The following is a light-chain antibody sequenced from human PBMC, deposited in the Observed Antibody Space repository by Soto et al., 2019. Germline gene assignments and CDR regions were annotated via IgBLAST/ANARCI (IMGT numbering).Light chain of an antibody. V-gene: IGLV2-23*01. J-gene: IGLJ2*01. CDR2: EGS. Sequence: QSALTEPASVSGSPGQSITISCTGTSSDVGSYNLVSWYQQHPGKAPKLMIYEGSKLPSGVSNRFSGSKSGNTDSLTISGLQAEDEADYYCCSYAGSSPGFGGGTELSVL. CDR3: CSYAGSSPG. CDR1: SSDVGSYNL.